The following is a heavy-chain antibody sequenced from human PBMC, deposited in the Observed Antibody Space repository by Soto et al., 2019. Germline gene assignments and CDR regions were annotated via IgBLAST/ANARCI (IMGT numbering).Heavy chain of an antibody. D-gene: IGHD3-10*01. V-gene: IGHV1-46*01. J-gene: IGHJ4*02. CDR3: ARDPVPLSSGDPPDY. CDR1: GYTFTSYY. Sequence: ASVKVSCKASGYTFTSYYMHWVRQAPGQGLEWMGIINPSGGSTSYAQKFQGRVTMTRDTSTSTVYMELSSLRSEDTAVYYCARDPVPLSSGDPPDYWGQGTLVTVSS. CDR2: INPSGGST.